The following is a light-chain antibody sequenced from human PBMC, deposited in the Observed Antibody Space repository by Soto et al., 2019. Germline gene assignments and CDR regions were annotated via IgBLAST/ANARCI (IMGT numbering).Light chain of an antibody. V-gene: IGKV1-39*01. CDR3: QQSYSPSIT. CDR2: AAS. J-gene: IGKJ5*01. Sequence: DIQMTQPPSTLSASVGDRVTITCRASQSISSWLAWYQQKPGKAPKLLIYAASSLQSGVPSRFSGSGSGTEFTLTISSLQPEDFATYFCQQSYSPSITFGQGTRLEIK. CDR1: QSISSW.